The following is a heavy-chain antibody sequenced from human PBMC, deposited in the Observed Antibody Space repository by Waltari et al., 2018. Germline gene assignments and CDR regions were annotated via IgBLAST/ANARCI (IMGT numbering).Heavy chain of an antibody. CDR2: INPNSGGT. CDR1: GNTFTGYY. Sequence: QVPLVQSGAAVKTPGASVKVSCKASGNTFTGYYMHWVRQAPGQGREWMGRINPNSGGTNYAQKFQGRVTMTRDTFISTAYMELSRLRSDDTAVYYCAGTCEDYWGQGTLVTVSS. CDR3: AGTCEDY. D-gene: IGHD1-1*01. J-gene: IGHJ4*02. V-gene: IGHV1-2*02.